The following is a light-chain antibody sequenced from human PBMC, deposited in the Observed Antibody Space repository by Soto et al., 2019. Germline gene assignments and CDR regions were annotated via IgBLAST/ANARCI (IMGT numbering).Light chain of an antibody. CDR3: QYYDSSLSGYV. Sequence: QSVLTQPPSVSGAPRQRVTISCTGRRSNIGAGYDVHWYQQLPGTAPKLLIYGNSNLPSGVPDRLSGSKSDTSASLAITGLQAEHEADYYCQYYDSSLSGYVFGTGTKVTVL. CDR1: RSNIGAGYD. CDR2: GNS. V-gene: IGLV1-40*01. J-gene: IGLJ1*01.